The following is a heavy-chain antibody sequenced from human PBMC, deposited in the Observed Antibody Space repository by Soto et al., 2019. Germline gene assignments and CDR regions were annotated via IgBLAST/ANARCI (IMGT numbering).Heavy chain of an antibody. J-gene: IGHJ6*02. CDR2: IYYSGST. CDR3: ARSPSSSSWSHNYYYYGMDV. V-gene: IGHV4-39*01. Sequence: SETLSLTCTVSGGSISSSSYYWGWIRQPPGKGLEWIGSIYYSGSTYYNPSLKSRVTISVGTSKTQFSLKLSSVTAADTAVYYCARSPSSSSWSHNYYYYGMDVWGQGTTVTVSS. CDR1: GGSISSSSYY. D-gene: IGHD6-13*01.